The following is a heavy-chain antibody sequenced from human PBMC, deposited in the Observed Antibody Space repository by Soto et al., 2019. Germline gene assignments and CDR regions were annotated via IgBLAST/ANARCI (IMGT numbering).Heavy chain of an antibody. J-gene: IGHJ6*02. Sequence: QVQLVESGGGVVQPGRSLRLSCAASGFTFSSYAMHWVRQAPGKGLEWVAVISYDGSNKDYADAVKGRFTISRDNSKNTLYLQRNSLRAEDTAVYYCARAGCDGGSCYTLVGLRYGMDVWGQWTTVTVSS. CDR3: ARAGCDGGSCYTLVGLRYGMDV. V-gene: IGHV3-30-3*01. CDR1: GFTFSSYA. D-gene: IGHD2-15*01. CDR2: ISYDGSNK.